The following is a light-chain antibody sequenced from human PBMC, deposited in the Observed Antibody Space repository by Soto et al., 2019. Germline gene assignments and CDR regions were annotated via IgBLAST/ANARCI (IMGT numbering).Light chain of an antibody. CDR2: GAS. J-gene: IGKJ1*01. CDR3: QQYNNWWT. Sequence: EIVMTQSPATLSVSPGGRATLSCRASQSISSTLAWYQQKPGQAPRLLIYGASTRATGFPARFSGSGSGTDFTLTISSQPDEDLAVYCWQQYNNWWTFGQGTKVDVK. CDR1: QSISST. V-gene: IGKV3-15*01.